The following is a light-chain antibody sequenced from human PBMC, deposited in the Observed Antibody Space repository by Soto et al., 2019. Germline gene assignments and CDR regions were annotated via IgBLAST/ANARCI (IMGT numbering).Light chain of an antibody. Sequence: EIAITLSPATLSVSPGEGAILSCRASQNVYNNLAWYQQKPGQAPRLLIFDASTRATGIPARFSGSGSGTEFTLTISGLQSEDFALYYCQQSTIWPWTFAQGTKVDFK. J-gene: IGKJ1*01. CDR2: DAS. CDR1: QNVYNN. V-gene: IGKV3-15*01. CDR3: QQSTIWPWT.